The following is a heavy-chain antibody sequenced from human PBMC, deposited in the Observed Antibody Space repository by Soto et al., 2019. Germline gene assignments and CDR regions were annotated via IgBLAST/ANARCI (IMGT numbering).Heavy chain of an antibody. Sequence: QVQLVESGGGVVQPEGSLRVSCAASGFTFNTYGLHWVRQAPGKGLEWVAVISYDGTTKYYADSVKGRFTISRDNSKKMLYLQMHNLRGDDTAVYYCARVGSSAEKRGGRMDVWGQGTTVTVSS. J-gene: IGHJ6*02. CDR2: ISYDGTTK. CDR3: ARVGSSAEKRGGRMDV. CDR1: GFTFNTYG. D-gene: IGHD3-10*01. V-gene: IGHV3-30*03.